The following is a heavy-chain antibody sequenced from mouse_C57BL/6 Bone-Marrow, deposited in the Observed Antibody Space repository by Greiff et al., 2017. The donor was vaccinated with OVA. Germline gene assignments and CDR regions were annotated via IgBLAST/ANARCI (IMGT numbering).Heavy chain of an antibody. V-gene: IGHV3-3*01. J-gene: IGHJ3*01. CDR2: TFYSGIT. CDR3: ARDRYDGSSYGAWFAY. Sequence: EVKLVESGPSLVRPSQTLSLTCTVTGFSINSDCYWIWIRQFPGNKLEYIGYTFYSGITYYNPYLESRTYITRDTSKNQFSLKLSSVTTEDTATYYCARDRYDGSSYGAWFAYWGQGTLVTVSA. D-gene: IGHD1-1*01. CDR1: GFSINSDCY.